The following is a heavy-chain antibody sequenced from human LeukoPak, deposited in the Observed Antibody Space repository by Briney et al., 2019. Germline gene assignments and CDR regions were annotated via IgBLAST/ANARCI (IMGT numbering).Heavy chain of an antibody. V-gene: IGHV4-31*03. D-gene: IGHD2-21*01. J-gene: IGHJ4*02. Sequence: SQTLSLTCTVSGGSISSGGYYWSWIRQHPGKGLEWIGYIYYSGSTYYNPSLKSRVTISVDTSKNQFSLKLSSVTAADTAVYYCASHVVVNATFDYWGQGTLVTVSS. CDR3: ASHVVVNATFDY. CDR2: IYYSGST. CDR1: GGSISSGGYY.